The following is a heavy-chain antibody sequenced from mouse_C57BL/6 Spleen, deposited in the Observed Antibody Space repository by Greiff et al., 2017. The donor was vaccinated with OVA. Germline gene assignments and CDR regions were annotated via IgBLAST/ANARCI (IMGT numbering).Heavy chain of an antibody. J-gene: IGHJ1*03. V-gene: IGHV1-39*01. Sequence: EVQLQQSGPELVKPGASVKISCKASGYSFTDYNMNWVKQSNGKSLEWIGVINPNYGTTSYNQKFKGKATLTVAQSSSTAYMQLNSLTSEDSAVYYCAREGVYYGSSYGDWYFDVWGTGTTVTVSS. CDR3: AREGVYYGSSYGDWYFDV. CDR2: INPNYGTT. D-gene: IGHD1-1*01. CDR1: GYSFTDYN.